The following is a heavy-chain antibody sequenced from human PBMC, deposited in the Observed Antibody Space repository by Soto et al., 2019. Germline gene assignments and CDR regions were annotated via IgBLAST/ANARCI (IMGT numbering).Heavy chain of an antibody. D-gene: IGHD2-15*01. CDR2: ITSLGST. CDR3: AKGPLIVVVPFDY. J-gene: IGHJ4*02. Sequence: GGSLRLSCAASGINFSTYAMSWVRQAPGKGLEWVSTITSLGSTYYPDSVKGRFTISRDSSKNLLYLQMNSLRDEDTAVYYCAKGPLIVVVPFDYWGQGALVTVSS. CDR1: GINFSTYA. V-gene: IGHV3-23*01.